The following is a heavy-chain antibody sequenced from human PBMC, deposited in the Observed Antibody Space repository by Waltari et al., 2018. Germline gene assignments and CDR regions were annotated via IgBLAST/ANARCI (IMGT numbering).Heavy chain of an antibody. CDR2: IKEDGGEE. CDR3: ARDPTRKFDY. J-gene: IGHJ4*02. V-gene: IGHV3-7*04. CDR1: GFTVGSYW. Sequence: EVQLVESGGGLVQPGGSLRLPCAAAGFTVGSYWLTWVRQAPGKGLEWVASIKEDGGEEYYVGSVKGRFTISRDNARNSLYLQMNSLRAEDTAVYYCARDPTRKFDYWGQGTLVTASS.